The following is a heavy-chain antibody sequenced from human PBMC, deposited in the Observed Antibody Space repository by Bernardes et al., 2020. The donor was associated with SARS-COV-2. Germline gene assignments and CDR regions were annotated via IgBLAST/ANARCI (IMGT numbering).Heavy chain of an antibody. D-gene: IGHD6-19*01. CDR3: ARNQRSGWYSDFDL. V-gene: IGHV3-30*03. Sequence: GGSLRLSCAASGFTFSSYGMHWVRQAPGKGLEWVAVISYDGSNKYYADSVKGRFTISRDNSKNTLYLQMNSLRAEDTAVYYCARNQRSGWYSDFDLWGQGTLVTVSS. J-gene: IGHJ4*02. CDR1: GFTFSSYG. CDR2: ISYDGSNK.